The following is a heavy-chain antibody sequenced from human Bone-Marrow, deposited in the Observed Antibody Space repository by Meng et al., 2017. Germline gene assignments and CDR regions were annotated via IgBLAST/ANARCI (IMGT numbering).Heavy chain of an antibody. J-gene: IGHJ5*02. D-gene: IGHD5-18*01. CDR3: ARDLGSPGYSYGHWFDP. V-gene: IGHV3-21*01. CDR2: ISSSSRYI. CDR1: GFIFSSYS. Sequence: GESLKISCAASGFIFSSYSMNWVRQAPGKGLEWVSSISSSSRYIYYADAVQGRFTISRDNAKNALYLQMSSLGAEDTAVYYCARDLGSPGYSYGHWFDPWGQGTLVTVSS.